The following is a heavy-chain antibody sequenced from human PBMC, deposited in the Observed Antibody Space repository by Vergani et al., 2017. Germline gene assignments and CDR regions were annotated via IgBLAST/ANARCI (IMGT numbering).Heavy chain of an antibody. J-gene: IGHJ4*02. D-gene: IGHD6-19*01. V-gene: IGHV1-69*11. CDR1: GGTFSSYA. CDR3: ASPPGIAVADLDY. Sequence: QVQLVQSGAEVKKPGSSVKVSCKASGGTFSSYAISWVRQAPGQGLEWMGRIIPILVTANYAQKFQGRVTITADESTSTAYMELSSLISEDTAVYYCASPPGIAVADLDYWGQGTLVTVSS. CDR2: IIPILVTA.